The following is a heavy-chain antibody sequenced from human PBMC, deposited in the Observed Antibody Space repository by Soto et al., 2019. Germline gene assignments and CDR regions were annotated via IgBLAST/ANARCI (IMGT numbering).Heavy chain of an antibody. CDR3: AQTTGWPGFDY. D-gene: IGHD6-19*01. CDR2: IYNGEST. V-gene: IGHV4-59*01. J-gene: IGHJ4*02. CDR1: GASISNYY. Sequence: QMQLQESGPGLVKPSETMSLTCTASGASISNYYWNWIRQPPGKGLEWIGHIYNGESTNYNPSLKSRVTISVDTSKNQSSLKLGSVTAADKAVYYCAQTTGWPGFDYWGQGILVTVSS.